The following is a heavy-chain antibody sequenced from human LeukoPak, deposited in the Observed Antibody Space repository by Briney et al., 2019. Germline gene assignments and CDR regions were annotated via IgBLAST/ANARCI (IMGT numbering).Heavy chain of an antibody. CDR3: ARDRSRPRFYFDY. CDR1: GYSISNGHY. J-gene: IGHJ4*02. CDR2: ISHTGNR. V-gene: IGHV4-38-2*02. Sequence: SETLSLTCTVSGYSISNGHYWGWIRQPPGKGLEWIGSISHTGNRYYTPSLTSRVTISVDTSKNQFSLNLSSLTAADTAVYYCARDRSRPRFYFDYWGQGTLVTVSS.